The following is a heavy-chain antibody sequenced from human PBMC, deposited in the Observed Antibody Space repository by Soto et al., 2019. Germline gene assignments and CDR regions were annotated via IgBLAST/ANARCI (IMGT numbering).Heavy chain of an antibody. J-gene: IGHJ4*02. CDR2: ISWNSGSI. CDR3: AKGFAILTGYYTGFDY. V-gene: IGHV3-9*01. Sequence: EVQLVESGGGLVQPGRSLRLSCAASGFTFDDYAMHWVRQAPGKGLEWVSGISWNSGSIGYADSVKGRFTISRDNAKNSLYLQMNSLRAEDTALYYCAKGFAILTGYYTGFDYWGQGTLVTVSS. D-gene: IGHD3-9*01. CDR1: GFTFDDYA.